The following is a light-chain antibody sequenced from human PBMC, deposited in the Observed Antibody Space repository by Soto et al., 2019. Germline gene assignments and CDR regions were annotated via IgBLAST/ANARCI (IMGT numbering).Light chain of an antibody. Sequence: EIVFTQSPATLSLSPGERATLSCRASQTVSNYIAWYQHKPGQGPRLLIYDASNRAAGIPTRFRGSGSGTDFTLTIPSLEPEDSAVYYCQLRSSWPTCGVGTKVEIK. J-gene: IGKJ4*01. CDR2: DAS. V-gene: IGKV3-11*01. CDR1: QTVSNY. CDR3: QLRSSWPT.